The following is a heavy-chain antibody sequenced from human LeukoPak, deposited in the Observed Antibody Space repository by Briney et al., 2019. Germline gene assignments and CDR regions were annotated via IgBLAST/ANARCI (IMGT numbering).Heavy chain of an antibody. CDR1: GYTLTELS. CDR2: FDPEDGET. D-gene: IGHD6-13*01. V-gene: IGHV1-24*01. J-gene: IGHJ4*02. Sequence: ASVKVSCKVSGYTLTELSMHWVRQAPGKGLEWMGGFDPEDGETIYAQKFQGRVTMTEDTSTDTAYMELSSLRSEDTAVYYCATDGIQAAGHVGSGVYDYWGQGTLVTVSS. CDR3: ATDGIQAAGHVGSGVYDY.